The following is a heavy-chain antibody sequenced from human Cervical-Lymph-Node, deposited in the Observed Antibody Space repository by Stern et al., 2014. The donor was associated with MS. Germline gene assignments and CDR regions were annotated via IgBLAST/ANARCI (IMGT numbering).Heavy chain of an antibody. CDR3: ARRGMDV. Sequence: EVPLVESGAEVKKPGESLTISCKGFGYSFNIYWIAWVRQRPGKGLEWMGIIYPDDSDTGYSPSFQGQVTFSVDKSISTAYLQWSSLKPSDTATYFCARRGMDVWGQGTSVTVSS. CDR2: IYPDDSDT. J-gene: IGHJ6*02. CDR1: GYSFNIYW. V-gene: IGHV5-51*01.